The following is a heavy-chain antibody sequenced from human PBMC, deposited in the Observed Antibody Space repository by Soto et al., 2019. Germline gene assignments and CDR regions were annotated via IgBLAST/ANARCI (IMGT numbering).Heavy chain of an antibody. Sequence: XSLLLSCAASGXSVGSSWMCWVRQAPGKGLEGVSSSIGSGGSAYYADYVKGRFNISRENSKNTLYLQMRSLRAEDTAVYYCASSLSPAGYYYYGMNVWGQGTTVTVSS. V-gene: IGHV3-23*01. D-gene: IGHD2-2*01. CDR1: GXSVGSSW. CDR3: ASSLSPAGYYYYGMNV. J-gene: IGHJ6*02. CDR2: SIGSGGSA.